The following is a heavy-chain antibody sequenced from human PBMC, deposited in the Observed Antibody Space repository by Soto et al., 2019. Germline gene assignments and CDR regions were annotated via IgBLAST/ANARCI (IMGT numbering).Heavy chain of an antibody. CDR1: SGSINNYF. Sequence: SETLSLTCTVSSGSINNYFWSWIRQPPGKGLEWIGYIYSSGSTNYNPSLKSRVTISVDMSKNQFSLKLSSVTAADTAVYYCARAWGRVFDYWGQGTLVTVSS. CDR2: IYSSGST. CDR3: ARAWGRVFDY. V-gene: IGHV4-59*08. J-gene: IGHJ4*02. D-gene: IGHD3-16*01.